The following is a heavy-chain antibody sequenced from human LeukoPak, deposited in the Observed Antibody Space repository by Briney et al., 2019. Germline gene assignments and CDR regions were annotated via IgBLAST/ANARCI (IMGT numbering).Heavy chain of an antibody. CDR3: VRDPVRRFDY. J-gene: IGHJ4*02. Sequence: GGSLRLSCEASGFTFNYVWMNWVRQAPGKGLEWISYISGGSSDLHYADSVKGRFTISRDNAKNSLYLQMNSLRDEDTAVYYCVRDPVRRFDYWGQGALVTVSS. D-gene: IGHD3-10*01. CDR1: GFTFNYVW. CDR2: ISGGSSDL. V-gene: IGHV3-48*02.